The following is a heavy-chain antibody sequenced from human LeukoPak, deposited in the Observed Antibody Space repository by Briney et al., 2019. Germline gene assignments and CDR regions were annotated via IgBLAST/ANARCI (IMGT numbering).Heavy chain of an antibody. CDR3: ARADSSGWYPPRYYYYYYVDV. D-gene: IGHD6-19*01. V-gene: IGHV4-59*11. J-gene: IGHJ6*03. CDR1: GGSISSHY. CDR2: IYYSGST. Sequence: PSETLSLTCTVSGGSISSHYWSWMWQPPGKGLEWIGYIYYSGSTNYNPSLKSRVTISVDTSKNQFSLKLSSVTAADTAVYYCARADSSGWYPPRYYYYYYVDVWGKGTTVTVSS.